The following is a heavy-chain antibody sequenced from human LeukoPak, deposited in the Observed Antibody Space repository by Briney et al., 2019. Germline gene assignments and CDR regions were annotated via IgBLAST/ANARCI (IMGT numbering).Heavy chain of an antibody. CDR2: ISAYNGNT. V-gene: IGHV1-18*01. CDR3: ARKSAVAGTDPYFDY. D-gene: IGHD6-19*01. Sequence: GASVKVSCKASGYTFTSYGISWVRQAPGQGLEWMGWISAYNGNTNYAQKLQGRVTMTTDTSTSTAYMELRSLRSDDTAVYYCARKSAVAGTDPYFDYWGQGTLVTVSS. CDR1: GYTFTSYG. J-gene: IGHJ4*02.